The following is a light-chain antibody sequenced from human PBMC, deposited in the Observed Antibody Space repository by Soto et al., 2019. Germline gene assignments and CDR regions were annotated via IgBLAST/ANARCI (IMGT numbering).Light chain of an antibody. CDR2: EVS. V-gene: IGLV2-14*01. CDR3: SSYTTTNTLQLV. J-gene: IGLJ2*01. CDR1: SSDVGGYNY. Sequence: QSVLTQPASVSGSPGQSITISCTGTSSDVGGYNYVSWYQQHPGKAPKLMIYEVSNRPSGVSNRFSGSKSGNTASLTISGLQAEDEADYWCSSYTTTNTLQLVFGGGTKLTVL.